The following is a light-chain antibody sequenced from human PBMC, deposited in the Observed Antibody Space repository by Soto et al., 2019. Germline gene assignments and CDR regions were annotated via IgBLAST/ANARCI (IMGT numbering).Light chain of an antibody. CDR2: DAS. CDR1: QSVGSS. CDR3: QQRSSWPIT. Sequence: EIVLTQSPATLSLSPGERATLSCRASQSVGSSFAWFQQIPGQAPRLLIYDASNRVAGIPPRFSGSGSGTDFTVTISSLEPEDFAVYYCQQRSSWPITFGQGTRLEIK. V-gene: IGKV3-11*01. J-gene: IGKJ5*01.